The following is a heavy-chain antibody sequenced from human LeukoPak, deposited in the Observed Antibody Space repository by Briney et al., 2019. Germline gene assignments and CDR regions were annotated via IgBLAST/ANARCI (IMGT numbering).Heavy chain of an antibody. J-gene: IGHJ6*02. CDR1: GFTFSSYS. D-gene: IGHD5-12*01. Sequence: GGALRLSCAASGFTFSSYSMNWVRQAPGKGLEWVSSISSSSSYIYYADSVKGRFTISRDNAKNSLYLQMNSLRAEDTAVYYCARDSFLGGVATTPWSMDVWGQGTTVTVSS. CDR3: ARDSFLGGVATTPWSMDV. CDR2: ISSSSSYI. V-gene: IGHV3-21*01.